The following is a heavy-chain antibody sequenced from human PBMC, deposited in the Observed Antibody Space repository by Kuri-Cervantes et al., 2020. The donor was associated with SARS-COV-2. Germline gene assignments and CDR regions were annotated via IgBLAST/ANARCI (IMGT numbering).Heavy chain of an antibody. Sequence: GESLKISCAASGCTFSSYSMNWVRQAPGKGLEWVSSISSSSSYIYYAASVKGRFTISRDNAKNSLYLQMNSLSAEDTAVYYCARAYYDFWSGYYRDAFDIWGQGTTVTVSS. CDR1: GCTFSSYS. CDR3: ARAYYDFWSGYYRDAFDI. V-gene: IGHV3-21*01. J-gene: IGHJ3*02. D-gene: IGHD3-3*01. CDR2: ISSSSSYI.